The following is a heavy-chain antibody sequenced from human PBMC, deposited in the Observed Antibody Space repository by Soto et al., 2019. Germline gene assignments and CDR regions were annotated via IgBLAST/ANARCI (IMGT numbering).Heavy chain of an antibody. J-gene: IGHJ6*02. CDR1: GCSMRSYC. CDR2: IYSRGDT. V-gene: IGHV4-4*07. Sequence: LETLSLTCLVSGCSMRSYCWNWLRQPAGKGLEWIGRIYSRGDTNYNPSVKSRVTMSVDTSKNEFSLRLNSVTAADTAVYYCAGIGEDVYYGMDVWGQGTTVTVSS. D-gene: IGHD2-21*01. CDR3: AGIGEDVYYGMDV.